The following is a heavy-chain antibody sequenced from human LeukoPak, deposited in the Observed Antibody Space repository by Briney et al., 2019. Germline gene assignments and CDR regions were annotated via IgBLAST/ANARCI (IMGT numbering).Heavy chain of an antibody. J-gene: IGHJ4*02. CDR2: IYNSGST. CDR1: GGSISNGGYY. CDR3: ATRVISRRFLPYFDY. Sequence: SETLSLTCTVSGGSISNGGYYWSWIRQHPGKGLEWIGYIYNSGSTYYSPSLKSRVTISVDTSKNQFSLKLSSVTAADTAVYYRATRVISRRFLPYFDYWGQGTLVTVSS. V-gene: IGHV4-31*03. D-gene: IGHD3-10*01.